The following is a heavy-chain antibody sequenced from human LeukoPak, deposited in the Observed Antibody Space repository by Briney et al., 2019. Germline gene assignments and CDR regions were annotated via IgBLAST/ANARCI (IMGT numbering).Heavy chain of an antibody. D-gene: IGHD4-17*01. CDR3: ARSYGAYAGCLDF. CDR1: GFTFSSNW. CDR2: INQGASEK. J-gene: IGHJ4*02. Sequence: GGSLRLSCAASGFTFSSNWMSWVRQAPGGGLEWVANINQGASEKYYVDSVKGRFTISRDNAKNSLYLQMNSLRAEDTAVYYCARSYGAYAGCLDFWGQGTLVTVSS. V-gene: IGHV3-7*01.